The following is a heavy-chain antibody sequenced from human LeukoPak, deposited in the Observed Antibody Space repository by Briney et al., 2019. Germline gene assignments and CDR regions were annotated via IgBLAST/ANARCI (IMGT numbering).Heavy chain of an antibody. CDR3: AKDPSGASIVRYFDY. Sequence: PGGSLRLSCAASGFTFSSYAMSWVRQAPGKGLEGVSVISGSGASTFYADSVKGRFSISRDNSKNTLYLQMNSLRAEDTAVYYCAKDPSGASIVRYFDYWGQGTLVIVSS. J-gene: IGHJ4*02. V-gene: IGHV3-23*01. CDR2: ISGSGAST. D-gene: IGHD3-16*02. CDR1: GFTFSSYA.